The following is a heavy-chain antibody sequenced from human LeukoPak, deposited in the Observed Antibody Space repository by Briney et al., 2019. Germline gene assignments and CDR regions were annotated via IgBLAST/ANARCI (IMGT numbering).Heavy chain of an antibody. D-gene: IGHD6-19*01. CDR3: ARLIAVAGTFYYFDY. J-gene: IGHJ4*02. CDR1: GASISSHY. V-gene: IGHV4-59*08. Sequence: PSETLSLTCTVSGASISSHYWSWIRQPPGKGLEWIGYIHYSGSTNYNPSLKSRVTISIDTSKNHFSLKLSSVTAADTAVYYCARLIAVAGTFYYFDYWGQGTLVTVSS. CDR2: IHYSGST.